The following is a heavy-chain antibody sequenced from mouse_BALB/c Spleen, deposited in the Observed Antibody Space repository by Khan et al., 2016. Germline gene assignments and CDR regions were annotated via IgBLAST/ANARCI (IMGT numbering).Heavy chain of an antibody. CDR2: INPSTGYT. CDR1: GYTFTSYW. J-gene: IGHJ2*01. V-gene: IGHV1-7*01. CDR3: ANWDDY. Sequence: QIQLQQSGAELAKPGASVKMSCKASGYTFTSYWMHWVKQRPGQGLEWIGYINPSTGYTEYNQKFKDKATLTADKSSSTAYMQLSSLTSEDSAVYYCANWDDYWGQGTTLTVSS. D-gene: IGHD4-1*01.